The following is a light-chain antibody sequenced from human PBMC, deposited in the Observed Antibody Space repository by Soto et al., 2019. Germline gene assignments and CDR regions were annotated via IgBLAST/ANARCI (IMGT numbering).Light chain of an antibody. CDR3: QQSYSTPIT. J-gene: IGKJ5*01. CDR2: AAS. Sequence: DIHMTPSPSSLSVSPGEGVTITCRASQSISSYLNWYPQKPGKAPKLLIYAASSLQSGVPSRFSGSGSGTDFTLTISSLQPEDFAIYYCQQSYSTPITFGQGTRLENK. V-gene: IGKV1-39*01. CDR1: QSISSY.